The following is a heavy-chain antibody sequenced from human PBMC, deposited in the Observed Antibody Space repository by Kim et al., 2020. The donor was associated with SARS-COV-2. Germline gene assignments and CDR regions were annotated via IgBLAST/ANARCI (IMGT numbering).Heavy chain of an antibody. CDR1: GSTFGSYG. V-gene: IGHV3-20*04. Sequence: GGSLRLSCVASGSTFGSYGMNWIRQAPGKGLEWVSSISFIGDRTYYADSVRGRFTISRDNAKNSLYLQMNSLRVEDTALYYCASDVTIAYFDI. CDR3: ASDVTIAYFDI. D-gene: IGHD2-21*01. J-gene: IGHJ3*02. CDR2: ISFIGDRT.